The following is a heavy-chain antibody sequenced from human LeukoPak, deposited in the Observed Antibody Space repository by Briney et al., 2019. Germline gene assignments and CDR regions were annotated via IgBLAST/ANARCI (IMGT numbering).Heavy chain of an antibody. CDR3: AGARGWEFSS. Sequence: GGSLRLSCAASGFTFRTHWMAWVRQAPGKGLEWVATIEQDGSERYYVDSVKGRFTISRDNAKNSLYVQMNSLRGEDTAVYYCAGARGWEFSSWGQGTLVTVSS. D-gene: IGHD1-26*01. V-gene: IGHV3-7*01. CDR2: IEQDGSER. CDR1: GFTFRTHW. J-gene: IGHJ5*02.